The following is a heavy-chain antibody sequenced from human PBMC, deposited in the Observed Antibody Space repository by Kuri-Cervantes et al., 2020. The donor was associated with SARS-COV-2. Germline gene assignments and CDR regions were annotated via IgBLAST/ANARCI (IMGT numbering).Heavy chain of an antibody. D-gene: IGHD2-21*01. V-gene: IGHV1-24*01. CDR1: GYTLTELS. CDR3: ATVWAYCGGDCYSFDY. Sequence: ASVKVSCKVTGYTLTELSMHWVRQAPGKGLEWMGGFDPEDGETIYAQKFQGRVTMTEVTSTDTAYMELSSLRSEDTAVYYCATVWAYCGGDCYSFDYWGQGTLVTVSS. CDR2: FDPEDGET. J-gene: IGHJ4*02.